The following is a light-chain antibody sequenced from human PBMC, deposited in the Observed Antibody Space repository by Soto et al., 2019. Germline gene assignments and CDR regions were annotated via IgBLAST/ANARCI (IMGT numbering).Light chain of an antibody. J-gene: IGLJ3*02. V-gene: IGLV1-44*01. Sequence: QSVLTQPPSASGTPGQRVTISCSGSISNIGGNTVNWYQQVPGTAPKLLIYRDDQRPSWVPDRFSGSKSATSASLAISGLQSEDEADYYCAAWDDGRNGWVFGGGTKLTVL. CDR1: ISNIGGNT. CDR2: RDD. CDR3: AAWDDGRNGWV.